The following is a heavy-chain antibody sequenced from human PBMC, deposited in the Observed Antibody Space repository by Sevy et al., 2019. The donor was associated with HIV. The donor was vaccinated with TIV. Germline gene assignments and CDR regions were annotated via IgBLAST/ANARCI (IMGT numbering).Heavy chain of an antibody. CDR2: IKSKRYGGTT. CDR1: GFTFGDYA. J-gene: IGHJ4*02. CDR3: TRWSGSQSIFDY. D-gene: IGHD1-26*01. V-gene: IGHV3-49*04. Sequence: GGSLRLSCTASGFTFGDYAMSWVRQAPGKGLEWISFIKSKRYGGTTGHAASVKGRFTISRDDSKSIAYLQMNNLKTEDTAVYYCTRWSGSQSIFDYWGQGTLVTVSS.